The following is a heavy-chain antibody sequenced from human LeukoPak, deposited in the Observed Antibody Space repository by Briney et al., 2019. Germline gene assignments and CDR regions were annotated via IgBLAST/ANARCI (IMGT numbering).Heavy chain of an antibody. J-gene: IGHJ6*02. CDR2: ISAYNGNT. Sequence: ASVKVSCKSSGYTFTSYGIIWVRQAPGQGLEWMGWISAYNGNTNYAQKLQGRVTMTTDTSTSTAYMELRSLRSDDTAVYYCARSLNGIQLWLPDYYYYYGMDVWGQGTTVTVSS. CDR1: GYTFTSYG. V-gene: IGHV1-18*01. D-gene: IGHD5-18*01. CDR3: ARSLNGIQLWLPDYYYYYGMDV.